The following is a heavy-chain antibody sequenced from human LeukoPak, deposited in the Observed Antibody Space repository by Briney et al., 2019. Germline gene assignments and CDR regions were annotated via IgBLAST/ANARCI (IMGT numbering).Heavy chain of an antibody. D-gene: IGHD3-10*01. V-gene: IGHV1-2*02. J-gene: IGHJ4*02. Sequence: GASVKVSCKASGYTFTCYYMHWVRQAPGQGLEWMGWINPNTGDTNYAQKFQGRVTMTRDTSISTAYMELSRLRSDDTAVYYCARDSGERGSGSYLIAYWGQGTLVTVSS. CDR2: INPNTGDT. CDR3: ARDSGERGSGSYLIAY. CDR1: GYTFTCYY.